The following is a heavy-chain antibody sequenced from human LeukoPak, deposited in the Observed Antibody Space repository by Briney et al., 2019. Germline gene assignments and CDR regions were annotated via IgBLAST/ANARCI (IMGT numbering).Heavy chain of an antibody. V-gene: IGHV3-23*01. Sequence: GGSLRLSCTASGFPFSDYAMNWVRQAPGEGLEWVAGVSDSGSTTYSADSVKGRFTISRDNSKNMLHLQMSSLTGEDTALYYCVRRGDASSGWGDHDYWGQGALVTVSS. J-gene: IGHJ4*02. CDR3: VRRGDASSGWGDHDY. CDR1: GFPFSDYA. CDR2: VSDSGSTT. D-gene: IGHD6-19*01.